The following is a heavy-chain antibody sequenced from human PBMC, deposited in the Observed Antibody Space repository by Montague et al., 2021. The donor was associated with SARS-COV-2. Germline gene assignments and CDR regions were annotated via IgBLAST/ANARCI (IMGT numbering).Heavy chain of an antibody. CDR2: ILGIGGTT. J-gene: IGHJ4*02. Sequence: SLRLSCAASGFTFSSYAMSWVRQAPGKGREWVPEILGIGGTTYYXXSWKGRSTISRDNSKYTLFLQMHSLRAEDTAIYYCAKHRTGTTPFDYWGQGTLVTVSS. V-gene: IGHV3-23*01. CDR1: GFTFSSYA. D-gene: IGHD1-7*01. CDR3: AKHRTGTTPFDY.